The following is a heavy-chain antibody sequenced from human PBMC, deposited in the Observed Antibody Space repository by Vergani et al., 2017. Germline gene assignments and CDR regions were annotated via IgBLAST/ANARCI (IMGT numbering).Heavy chain of an antibody. D-gene: IGHD2-2*01. V-gene: IGHV1-69*11. Sequence: QVQLVQSGAEVKKPGSSVKVSCKASGGTFSSYAISWVRQAPGQGLEWMGRIIPILGTANYAQKFQGRVTITADESTSTAYMELSSLRSEDKAVYYCARGYWYCSSTSCPGGYYFDYWGQGTLVTVSS. CDR1: GGTFSSYA. CDR3: ARGYWYCSSTSCPGGYYFDY. CDR2: IIPILGTA. J-gene: IGHJ4*02.